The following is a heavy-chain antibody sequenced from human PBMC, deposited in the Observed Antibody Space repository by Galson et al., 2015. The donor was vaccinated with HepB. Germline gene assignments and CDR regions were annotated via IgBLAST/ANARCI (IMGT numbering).Heavy chain of an antibody. CDR1: GYSFNNYA. CDR3: ARDLAAETTDAFDI. CDR2: ISGYNGRA. Sequence: SVKVSCKASGYSFNNYAITWVRQAPGQGLQWMGWISGYNGRAMYAQEFQDRVTLTIDTSTTTASMEVNRLTSDDTAMYYCARDLAAETTDAFDIWAKGQWSPSLQ. J-gene: IGHJ3*02. D-gene: IGHD6-13*01. V-gene: IGHV1-18*01.